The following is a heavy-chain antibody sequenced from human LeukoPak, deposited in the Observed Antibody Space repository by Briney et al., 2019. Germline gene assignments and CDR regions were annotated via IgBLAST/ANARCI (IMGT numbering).Heavy chain of an antibody. CDR1: GFTVSSNY. Sequence: GGSLRLSCAASGFTVSSNYMSWVRQAPGKGLEGVSVIYSGGTTYYAGSVKGRFTISRDNSKNTLYLQMNSLRAEDTAVYYCASPYSGSSDAFDIWGQGTMVTVSS. V-gene: IGHV3-66*01. CDR2: IYSGGTT. J-gene: IGHJ3*02. D-gene: IGHD1-26*01. CDR3: ASPYSGSSDAFDI.